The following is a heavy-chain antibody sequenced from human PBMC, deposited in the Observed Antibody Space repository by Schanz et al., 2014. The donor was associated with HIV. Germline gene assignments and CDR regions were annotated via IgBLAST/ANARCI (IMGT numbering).Heavy chain of an antibody. J-gene: IGHJ4*02. V-gene: IGHV3-23*04. CDR2: ISGSSIT. Sequence: EVRLVESGGTSVQPGGSLRLSCAASGFTFSTYRMNWVRQAPGKGLEWVSAISGSSITYSADSVKGRFTISRDNSKNTLYLQMNSLRAEDTAVYYCAKSLPIETATITYFDYWGQGTLVTVSS. D-gene: IGHD1-20*01. CDR3: AKSLPIETATITYFDY. CDR1: GFTFSTYR.